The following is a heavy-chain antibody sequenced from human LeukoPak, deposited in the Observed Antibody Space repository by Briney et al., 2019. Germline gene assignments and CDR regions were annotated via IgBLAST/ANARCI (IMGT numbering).Heavy chain of an antibody. D-gene: IGHD2-2*01. V-gene: IGHV1-2*02. Sequence: ASVKVSCKASAYTFTGYYMHWVRQAPGQGLEWMGWINPNSGGTNYAQKFQGRVTMTRDTSISTAYMELSRLRSDDTAVYYCAIAPYCSSTSCPNWFDPWGQGTLVTVSS. CDR2: INPNSGGT. J-gene: IGHJ5*02. CDR3: AIAPYCSSTSCPNWFDP. CDR1: AYTFTGYY.